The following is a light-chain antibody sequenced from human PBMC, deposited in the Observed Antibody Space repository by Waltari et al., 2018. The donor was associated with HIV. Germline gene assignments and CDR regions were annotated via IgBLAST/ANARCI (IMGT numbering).Light chain of an antibody. CDR3: VAWDDSLNGPV. CDR1: SSHIGSNN. V-gene: IGLV1-44*01. Sequence: QSVLTQPPSASGTPGQRVTIPCSGSSSHIGSNNVNWYQQPPGTAPKLLIFSNKPRPSGVPDRFAGSKSGTSASLAISGLQSEDEADYYCVAWDDSLNGPVFGGGTKLTVL. CDR2: SNK. J-gene: IGLJ2*01.